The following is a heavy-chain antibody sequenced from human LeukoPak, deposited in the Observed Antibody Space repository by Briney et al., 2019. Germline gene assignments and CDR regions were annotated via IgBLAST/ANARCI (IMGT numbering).Heavy chain of an antibody. J-gene: IGHJ4*02. CDR1: GGSISSSSYY. CDR3: ARLPPLYCSGGSCIYKYYFDY. V-gene: IGHV4-39*01. D-gene: IGHD2-15*01. Sequence: KPSETLSLTCTVSGGSISSSSYYWGWIRQPPGKGLEWIGSIYYSGSTYYNPSLKSRVTISVDTSKNQFSLKLSSVTAADTAVYYCARLPPLYCSGGSCIYKYYFDYWGQGTLVTVSS. CDR2: IYYSGST.